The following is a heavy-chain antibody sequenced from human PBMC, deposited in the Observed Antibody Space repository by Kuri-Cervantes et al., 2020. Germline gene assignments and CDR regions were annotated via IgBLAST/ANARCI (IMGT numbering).Heavy chain of an antibody. Sequence: GGSLRLSCAASGFTFSSYAMHWVRQAPGKGLEWVAVISYDGSNKYYADSVKGRFTISRDNSKNTLYLQVNSLTAEDTAVYYCAKSYSSGWTYGMDVWGQGTTVTVSS. J-gene: IGHJ6*02. CDR2: ISYDGSNK. V-gene: IGHV3-30-3*02. D-gene: IGHD6-19*01. CDR3: AKSYSSGWTYGMDV. CDR1: GFTFSSYA.